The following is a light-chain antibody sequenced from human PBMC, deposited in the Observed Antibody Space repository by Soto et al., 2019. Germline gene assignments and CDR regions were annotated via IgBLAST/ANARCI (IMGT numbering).Light chain of an antibody. V-gene: IGKV3D-15*01. CDR1: QTVGRSY. CDR3: QQYNHWPRMLS. J-gene: IGKJ4*01. Sequence: EVVLTQSPGIMYLSPGERATLSCRASQTVGRSYLAWYQQKPGQAPRLLIFGTSTRATGIPDRFSGGGSGTEFTLTIASLQSEDFAIYYCQQYNHWPRMLSFGGGTKVDIK. CDR2: GTS.